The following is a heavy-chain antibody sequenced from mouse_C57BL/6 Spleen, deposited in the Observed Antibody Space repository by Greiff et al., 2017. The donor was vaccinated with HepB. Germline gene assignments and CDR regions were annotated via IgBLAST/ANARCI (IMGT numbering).Heavy chain of an antibody. V-gene: IGHV1-54*01. CDR3: ARLYDGYYYFDY. J-gene: IGHJ2*01. CDR1: GYAFTNYL. Sequence: VKLMESGAELVRPGTSVKVSCKASGYAFTNYLIEWVKQRPGQGLEWIGVINPGSGGTNYNEKFKGKATLTADKSSSTAYMQLSSLTSEDSAVYFCARLYDGYYYFDYWGQGTTLTVSS. D-gene: IGHD2-3*01. CDR2: INPGSGGT.